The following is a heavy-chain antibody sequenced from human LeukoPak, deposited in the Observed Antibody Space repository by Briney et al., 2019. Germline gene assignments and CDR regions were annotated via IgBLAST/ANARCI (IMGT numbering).Heavy chain of an antibody. D-gene: IGHD3-10*01. CDR1: GFTVSSNY. J-gene: IGHJ6*03. CDR2: IYSGGST. Sequence: PGGSLRLSCAASGFTVSSNYMSWVRQAPGKGLEWVSDIYSGGSTYYADSVKGRFTISRDNSKNTLYLQMNSLRAEDTAVYYCAKAPWVRGVKTYSYYMDVWGKGTTLTVSS. CDR3: AKAPWVRGVKTYSYYMDV. V-gene: IGHV3-53*05.